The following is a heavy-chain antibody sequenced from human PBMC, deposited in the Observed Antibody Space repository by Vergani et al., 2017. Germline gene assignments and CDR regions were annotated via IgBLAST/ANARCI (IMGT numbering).Heavy chain of an antibody. J-gene: IGHJ4*02. D-gene: IGHD6-13*01. Sequence: QVQLQESGPGLVKPPGTLSLTCAVSGGSISSSNWWSWVRQPPGKGLEWIGEIYHSGSTNYNPSLKSRVTISVDKSKNQFSLKLSSVTAADTAVYYCARDISSSSWWMGMGEDYWGQGTLVTVSS. V-gene: IGHV4-4*03. CDR2: IYHSGST. CDR3: ARDISSSSWWMGMGEDY. CDR1: GGSISSSNW.